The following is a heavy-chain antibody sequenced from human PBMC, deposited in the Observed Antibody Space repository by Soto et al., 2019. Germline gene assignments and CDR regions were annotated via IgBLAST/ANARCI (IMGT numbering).Heavy chain of an antibody. V-gene: IGHV3-9*01. CDR3: AKESMVRGPDEASYYYYYMDV. D-gene: IGHD3-10*01. CDR1: GFTFDDYA. CDR2: ISWNSGSI. Sequence: EVQLVESGGGLVQPGRSLRLSCAASGFTFDDYAMHWVRQAPGKGLEWVSGISWNSGSIGYADSVKGRFTISRDNAKNSLYLQMKSLRAEDTALYYCAKESMVRGPDEASYYYYYMDVWGKGTTVTVSS. J-gene: IGHJ6*03.